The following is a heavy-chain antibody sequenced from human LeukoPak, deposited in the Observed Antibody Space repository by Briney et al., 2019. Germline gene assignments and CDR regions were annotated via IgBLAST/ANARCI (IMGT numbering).Heavy chain of an antibody. V-gene: IGHV3-15*01. CDR2: IKSKTDGGTT. CDR1: GFTFSSAW. CDR3: TTDVGAGTNFDY. J-gene: IGHJ4*02. D-gene: IGHD2-2*01. Sequence: GGSLRLSCAASGFTFSSAWMSWVRQAPGKGLEWVGRIKSKTDGGTTDYAAPVKGRFTISRDDSKNTLYLQMNSLKTEDTAVYYCTTDVGAGTNFDYWGQGTLVTVSS.